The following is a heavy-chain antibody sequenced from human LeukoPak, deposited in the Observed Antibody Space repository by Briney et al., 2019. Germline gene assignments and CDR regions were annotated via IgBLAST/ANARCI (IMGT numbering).Heavy chain of an antibody. CDR3: ASGTRNLQLWSH. D-gene: IGHD5-18*01. V-gene: IGHV3-43D*03. J-gene: IGHJ4*02. CDR2: ISWDGGST. CDR1: GFTFDDYA. Sequence: QTGGSLRLSCAASGFTFDDYAMHWVRQAPGKGLEWVSLISWDGGSTYYADSVKGRFTISRDNAKNSLYLQMNSLRAEDTAVYYCASGTRNLQLWSHWGQGTLVTVSS.